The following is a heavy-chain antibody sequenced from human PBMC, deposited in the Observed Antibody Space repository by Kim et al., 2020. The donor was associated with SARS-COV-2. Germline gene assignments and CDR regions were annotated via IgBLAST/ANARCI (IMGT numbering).Heavy chain of an antibody. V-gene: IGHV3-7*03. Sequence: GGSLRLSCAASGFTFSSYWMSWVRQAPGKGLEWVANIKQDGSEKYYVDSVKGRFTISRDNAKNSLYLQMNSLRAEDTAVYYCACLTGGISGSTDYWCQGTLVTVSS. D-gene: IGHD3-22*01. CDR1: GFTFSSYW. CDR3: ACLTGGISGSTDY. J-gene: IGHJ4*02. CDR2: IKQDGSEK.